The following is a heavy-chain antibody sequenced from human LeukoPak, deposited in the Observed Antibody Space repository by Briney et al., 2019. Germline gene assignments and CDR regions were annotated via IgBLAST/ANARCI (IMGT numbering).Heavy chain of an antibody. CDR2: IWSDGTNR. CDR1: GFIFSHYA. D-gene: IGHD4-11*01. CDR3: ARDAQRGFDYSNSLQY. J-gene: IGHJ4*02. Sequence: GGSLRLSCAASGFIFSHYALHWVRQAPGKRLEWVAVIWSDGTNRYYGDSVKGRFSISRDDSQKRVFLQMNNLRADDTAVYYCARDAQRGFDYSNSLQYWGQGALVTVSS. V-gene: IGHV3-33*01.